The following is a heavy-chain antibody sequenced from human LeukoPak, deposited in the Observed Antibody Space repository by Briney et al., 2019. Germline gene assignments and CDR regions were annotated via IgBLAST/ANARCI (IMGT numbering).Heavy chain of an antibody. V-gene: IGHV2-5*02. Sequence: SGPTLVHPPQTLTLTCTFSGFSLNTRGVGVGWIRQPPGRALEWLPLIYWDDDRRYSPSLKSRITITKDTSKNQVVLTMTNMDPVDTATYFCAHRKNYYDSSVFDNWGQGTLVTVSS. D-gene: IGHD3-22*01. CDR3: AHRKNYYDSSVFDN. CDR2: IYWDDDR. J-gene: IGHJ4*02. CDR1: GFSLNTRGVG.